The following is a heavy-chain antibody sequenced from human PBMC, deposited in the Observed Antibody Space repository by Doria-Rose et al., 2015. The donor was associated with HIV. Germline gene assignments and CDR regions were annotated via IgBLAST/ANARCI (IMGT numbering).Heavy chain of an antibody. J-gene: IGHJ4*02. V-gene: IGHV2-26*01. CDR3: ARIKSSRWYHKYYFDF. D-gene: IGHD6-13*01. CDR1: GVSLSSPGMG. Sequence: QESGPVLVKPTETLTLTCTVSGVSLSSPGMGVSWIRQPPGKALEWLANISADDERYYKTSLKSRLTISRGTSKSQVVLTMTGMDPVDTATYYCARIKSSRWYHKYYFDFWGQGTLVIVSA. CDR2: ISADDER.